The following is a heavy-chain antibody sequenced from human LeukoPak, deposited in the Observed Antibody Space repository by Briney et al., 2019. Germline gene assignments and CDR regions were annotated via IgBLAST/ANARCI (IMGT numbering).Heavy chain of an antibody. CDR2: ISFDGVDK. CDR3: RAATRYLDYYYDY. CDR1: TFTFSTFG. V-gene: IGHV3-30*03. J-gene: IGHJ4*01. D-gene: IGHD3-22*01. Sequence: GGSLRLSCAASTFTFSTFGMHWVRQAPGKGLEWVAVISFDGVDKYYADSVKGRFTISRDNSKDTPYLQMTSLRVEDTAVYYCRAATRYLDYYYDYWGQGTLVTVSS.